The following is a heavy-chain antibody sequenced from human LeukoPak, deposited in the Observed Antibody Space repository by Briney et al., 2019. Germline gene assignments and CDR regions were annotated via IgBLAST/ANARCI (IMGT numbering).Heavy chain of an antibody. J-gene: IGHJ4*02. CDR1: GFTFSSYG. CDR2: ISYDGSNK. Sequence: GGSLRLSCAASGFTFSSYGMHWVRQAPGKGLEWVAVISYDGSNKYYADSVKGRFTISRDNSKNTLYLQMNSLRAEDTAVYYCAKDYLTRGYLGWYFDYWGQGTLVTVSS. V-gene: IGHV3-30*18. CDR3: AKDYLTRGYLGWYFDY. D-gene: IGHD6-13*01.